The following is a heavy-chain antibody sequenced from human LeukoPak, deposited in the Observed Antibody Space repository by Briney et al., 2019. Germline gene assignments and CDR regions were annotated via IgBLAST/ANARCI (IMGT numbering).Heavy chain of an antibody. CDR2: ISAYNGNT. CDR3: ARGGHRRYYYTSGSAFDP. V-gene: IGHV1-18*01. D-gene: IGHD3-10*01. CDR1: GYTFTIYG. Sequence: ASVNVTCKASGYTFTIYGISWVWHAPGQGLEWMGWISAYNGNTHYAQTLQGRVTMTTDTSTSTAYMELKSLRSDDTAVYYCARGGHRRYYYTSGSAFDPWGQGTLVTVSS. J-gene: IGHJ5*02.